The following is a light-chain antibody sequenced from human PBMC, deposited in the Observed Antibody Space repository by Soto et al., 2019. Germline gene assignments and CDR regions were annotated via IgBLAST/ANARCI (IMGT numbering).Light chain of an antibody. J-gene: IGKJ1*01. V-gene: IGKV1-5*01. Sequence: DIQMTQSPSSLSASVGKRATITCRASQSISSWLAWYQQKPGKAPKLLIYDASSLESGVTSRFSGSGSGTEFTLTISSLQPDDFATYYCQHYNSYSEAVGQVTKVEIK. CDR3: QHYNSYSEA. CDR1: QSISSW. CDR2: DAS.